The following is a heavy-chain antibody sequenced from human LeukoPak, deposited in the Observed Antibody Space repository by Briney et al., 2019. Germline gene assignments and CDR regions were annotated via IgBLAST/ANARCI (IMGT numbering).Heavy chain of an antibody. CDR1: GFTFDDYA. Sequence: GGSLRLSCAASGFTFDDYAMHWVRQAPGKGLEWVSGISWNSGSIGYADSVKGRFTISRDNAKNSLYLQMNSLRAEDTAVYYCARDLEGGSYHFDYWGQGTLVTVSS. CDR2: ISWNSGSI. CDR3: ARDLEGGSYHFDY. V-gene: IGHV3-9*01. J-gene: IGHJ4*02. D-gene: IGHD1-26*01.